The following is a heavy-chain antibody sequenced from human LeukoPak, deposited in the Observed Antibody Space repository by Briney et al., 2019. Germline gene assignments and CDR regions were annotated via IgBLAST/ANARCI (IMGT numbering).Heavy chain of an antibody. J-gene: IGHJ5*02. Sequence: PSETLFLTCTVSGGSISSSSYYWGWIRQPPGKGLEWIGSIYYSGSTYYNPSLKSRVTISVDTSKNQFSLKLSSVTAADTAVYYCARLRNWFDPWGQGTLVTVSS. CDR3: ARLRNWFDP. CDR2: IYYSGST. V-gene: IGHV4-39*01. CDR1: GGSISSSSYY.